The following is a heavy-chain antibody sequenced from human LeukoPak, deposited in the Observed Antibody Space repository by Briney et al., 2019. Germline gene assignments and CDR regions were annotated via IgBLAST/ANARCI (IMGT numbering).Heavy chain of an antibody. CDR3: ARDFRDPNIVVVPAAMARCDAFDI. V-gene: IGHV1-18*01. CDR2: ISAYNGNT. D-gene: IGHD2-2*01. CDR1: GYTFTSYG. J-gene: IGHJ3*02. Sequence: APVKVSCKASGYTFTSYGISWVRQAPGQGLEWMGWISAYNGNTNYAQKLQGRVTMTTDTSTSTAYMELRSLRSDDTAVYYCARDFRDPNIVVVPAAMARCDAFDIWGQGTMVTVSS.